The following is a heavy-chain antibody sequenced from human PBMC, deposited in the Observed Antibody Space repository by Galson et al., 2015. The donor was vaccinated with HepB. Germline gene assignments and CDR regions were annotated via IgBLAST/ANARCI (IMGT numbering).Heavy chain of an antibody. Sequence: ETLSLTCAVYGGSFSGYYWSWIRQPPGKGLEWIGEINHSGSTNYNPSLKSRVTISVDTSKNQFSLKLSSVTAADTAVYYCARGWGLFIDYWGQGTLVTVSS. CDR3: ARGWGLFIDY. CDR2: INHSGST. D-gene: IGHD7-27*01. V-gene: IGHV4-34*01. CDR1: GGSFSGYY. J-gene: IGHJ4*02.